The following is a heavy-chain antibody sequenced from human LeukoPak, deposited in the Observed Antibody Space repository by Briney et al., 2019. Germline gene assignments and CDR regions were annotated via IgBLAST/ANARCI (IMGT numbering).Heavy chain of an antibody. CDR3: TTNPRYCSSTSCYTEEYFQH. V-gene: IGHV3-15*01. CDR2: IKSKTDGGTT. Sequence: GGSLRLSCAASGFTFSNAWMSWVRQAPGKGLEWVGRIKSKTDGGTTDYAAPVKGRFTISRDDSKNTLYLQMNSLKTEDTAAYYCTTNPRYCSSTSCYTEEYFQHWGQGTLVTVSS. D-gene: IGHD2-2*02. CDR1: GFTFSNAW. J-gene: IGHJ1*01.